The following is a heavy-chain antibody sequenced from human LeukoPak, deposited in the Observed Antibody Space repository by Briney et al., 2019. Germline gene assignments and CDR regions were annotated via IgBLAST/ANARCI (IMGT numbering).Heavy chain of an antibody. J-gene: IGHJ3*02. CDR2: ITTSNGNT. CDR3: ARRRLGWAFDI. CDR1: GYTFISYG. D-gene: IGHD6-19*01. Sequence: ASVKVSCKASGYTFISYGISWVRQAPGQGLEWMGWITTSNGNTNYAQKFQDKFTMTRDTSTSTVYMELSSLRSEDTAVYYCARRRLGWAFDIWGQGTMVTVSS. V-gene: IGHV1-18*01.